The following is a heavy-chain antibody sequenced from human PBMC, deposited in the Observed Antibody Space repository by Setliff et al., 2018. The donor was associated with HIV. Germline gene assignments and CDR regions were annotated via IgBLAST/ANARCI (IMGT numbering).Heavy chain of an antibody. CDR1: GGSIVSYY. D-gene: IGHD3-10*01. V-gene: IGHV4-4*07. CDR3: ARHMPYSGSGSYALDS. CDR2: IYSSGNT. J-gene: IGHJ4*02. Sequence: PSETLSLTCTVSGGSIVSYYWTWIRQPAGKGLEWMGRIYSSGNTEYNPSLKGRVTMSVDTSENQFSLRLASVTAADTAVYYCARHMPYSGSGSYALDSWGQGTLVTVSS.